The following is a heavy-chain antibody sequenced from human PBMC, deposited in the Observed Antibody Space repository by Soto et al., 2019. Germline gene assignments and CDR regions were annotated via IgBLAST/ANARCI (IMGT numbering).Heavy chain of an antibody. CDR3: TGITWFRGMDV. Sequence: QALSVTGGMSGGSVSSNSAGWNWIRESSSRGLEWLGRTYYKSKWNNDYALSVKSRITINPDTSKNQFSLHLYSVTPEDTAVYYCTGITWFRGMDVWGQGTPVTVSS. CDR2: TYYKSKWNN. J-gene: IGHJ6*02. V-gene: IGHV6-1*01. D-gene: IGHD3-10*01. CDR1: GGSVSSNSAG.